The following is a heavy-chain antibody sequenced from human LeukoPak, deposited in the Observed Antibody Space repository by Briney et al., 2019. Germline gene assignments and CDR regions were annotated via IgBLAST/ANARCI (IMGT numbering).Heavy chain of an antibody. CDR1: GGSIRIYY. CDR3: ATRGRYCSSTSCYPIHDY. J-gene: IGHJ4*02. D-gene: IGHD2-2*01. Sequence: SETLSLTCTVSGGSIRIYYWSWIRQPPGKGLEGIGYIYYSGSTNYNPSLKSRVTISVDTSKNQLSLKLSSVTAADTAVYYCATRGRYCSSTSCYPIHDYWGQGTLVTASS. V-gene: IGHV4-59*01. CDR2: IYYSGST.